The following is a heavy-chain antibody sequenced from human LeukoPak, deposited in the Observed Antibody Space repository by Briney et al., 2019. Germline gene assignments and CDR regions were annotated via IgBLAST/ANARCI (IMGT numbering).Heavy chain of an antibody. CDR1: GFTFDDYA. CDR3: AKRSGQTWGYFDY. Sequence: GRSLRLSCAASGFTFDDYAFDWVRQAPGKGLEWVSSISWNSDNIAYADSVKGRFTISRDNAKHSLYLQMNSLRADDTALYYCAKRSGQTWGYFDYWGQGTPVTVSS. CDR2: ISWNSDNI. J-gene: IGHJ4*02. D-gene: IGHD6-19*01. V-gene: IGHV3-9*01.